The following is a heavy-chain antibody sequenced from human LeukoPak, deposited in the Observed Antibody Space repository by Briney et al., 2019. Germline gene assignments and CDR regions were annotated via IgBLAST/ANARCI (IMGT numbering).Heavy chain of an antibody. Sequence: ASVKVSCKASGYTFSSYSMNWVRQAPGKGLEWVSSISSTSAYIYYAELVKGRFSISRDNVDNVVHLQMSSLTNEDTAVYYCARVAVAGPTGWFDSWGQGTLVTVSS. J-gene: IGHJ5*01. CDR3: ARVAVAGPTGWFDS. CDR1: GYTFSSYS. CDR2: ISSTSAYI. D-gene: IGHD6-19*01. V-gene: IGHV3-21*01.